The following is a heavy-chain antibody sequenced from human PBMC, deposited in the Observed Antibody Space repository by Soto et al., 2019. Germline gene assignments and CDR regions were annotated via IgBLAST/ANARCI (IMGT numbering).Heavy chain of an antibody. D-gene: IGHD2-21*01. CDR3: VWRLTSIYTSIDS. V-gene: IGHV4-31*03. CDR1: GDSISSATHY. J-gene: IGHJ4*02. CDR2: VSSSGNS. Sequence: SETVSLACTVSGDSISSATHYWNWIRQHPGKGLEWIGYVSSSGNSYYSPSLKSRVFMSVDTSKNLFSLKLSSVTAADTAIYYCVWRLTSIYTSIDSPGPGTHVTVFS.